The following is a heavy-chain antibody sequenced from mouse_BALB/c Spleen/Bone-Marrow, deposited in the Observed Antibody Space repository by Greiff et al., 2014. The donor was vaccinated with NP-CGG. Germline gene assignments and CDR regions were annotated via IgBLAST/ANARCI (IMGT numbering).Heavy chain of an antibody. Sequence: EVQLQESGGDLVKPGGSLKLSCAASGFTFSSYGMSWGRQTPDKRLEWVATISSGGSNTYYPDSVKGRFTISRDNAKNTLYLQMSSLKSEDTAMYYCARHQRYYAMDYWVKEPQSPSPQ. CDR1: GFTFSSYG. CDR3: ARHQRYYAMDY. J-gene: IGHJ4*01. V-gene: IGHV5-6*01. CDR2: ISSGGSNT.